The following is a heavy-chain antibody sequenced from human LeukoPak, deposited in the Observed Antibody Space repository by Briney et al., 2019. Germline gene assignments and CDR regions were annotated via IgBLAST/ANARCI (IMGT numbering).Heavy chain of an antibody. CDR2: IYPGDSDT. V-gene: IGHV5-51*01. Sequence: GESLKISCKGSRYSFTTYWIGWVRQMPGKGLEWMGIIYPGDSDTRYSPSFQGQVTISADKSISTAYLQWSSLKASDTAMYYCASGGTTVTTPFDYWGQGTLVTVSS. D-gene: IGHD4-17*01. CDR1: RYSFTTYW. CDR3: ASGGTTVTTPFDY. J-gene: IGHJ4*02.